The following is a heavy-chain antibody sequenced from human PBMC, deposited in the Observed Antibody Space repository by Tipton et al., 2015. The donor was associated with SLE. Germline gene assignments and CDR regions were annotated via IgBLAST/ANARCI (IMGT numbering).Heavy chain of an antibody. Sequence: TLSLTCTVSGGSLNSFYWNWIRQPPGKGLEWVGEINHSGRTNYNPSLKSRVTISFDTSKNQLSLKLSSVTAADTAVYYCARPGNYFDSSGHHDAFDVWGQGTMVTVSS. J-gene: IGHJ3*01. CDR1: GGSLNSFY. D-gene: IGHD3-22*01. V-gene: IGHV4-34*01. CDR3: ARPGNYFDSSGHHDAFDV. CDR2: INHSGRT.